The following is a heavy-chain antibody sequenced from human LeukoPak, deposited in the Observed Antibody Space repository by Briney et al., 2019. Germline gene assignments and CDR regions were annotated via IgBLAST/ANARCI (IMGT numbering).Heavy chain of an antibody. J-gene: IGHJ3*02. CDR1: GFTFSSYS. Sequence: GGSLRLSCAASGFTFSSYSMNWVRQAPGKGLEWVSSISSSSSYIYYADSVKGRFTISRDNSKNTLYLQMNSLRAEDTAVYYCAAVAGGNAFDIWGQGTMVTVSS. D-gene: IGHD6-19*01. CDR3: AAVAGGNAFDI. V-gene: IGHV3-21*01. CDR2: ISSSSSYI.